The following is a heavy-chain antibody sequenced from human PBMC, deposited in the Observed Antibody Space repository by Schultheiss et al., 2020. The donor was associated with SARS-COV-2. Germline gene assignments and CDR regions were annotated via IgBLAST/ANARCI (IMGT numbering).Heavy chain of an antibody. V-gene: IGHV3-23*01. CDR1: GFTFSSYA. D-gene: IGHD2-21*02. CDR2: ISGSGGST. J-gene: IGHJ4*02. CDR3: ARDSTYCSGDCSFDY. Sequence: GESLKISCAASGFTFSSYAMSWVRQAPGKGLEWVSVISGSGGSTYYADSVKGRFTISRDNSKNTVYLQMNSLRAEDTAIYYCARDSTYCSGDCSFDYWGQGTLVTVSS.